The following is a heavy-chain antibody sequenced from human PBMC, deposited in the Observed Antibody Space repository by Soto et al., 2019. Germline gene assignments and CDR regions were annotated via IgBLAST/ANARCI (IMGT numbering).Heavy chain of an antibody. D-gene: IGHD3-22*01. V-gene: IGHV3-23*01. CDR1: GFTFSSYA. CDR3: AKDRDSSGYPNWFDP. Sequence: GGSLRLSCAASGFTFSSYAMSWVRQAPGKGLEWVSAISGSGGSTYYADSVKGRFTISRDNSKNTLYLQMNSLRAEDTAVYYCAKDRDSSGYPNWFDPWGQGTLVTVSS. J-gene: IGHJ5*02. CDR2: ISGSGGST.